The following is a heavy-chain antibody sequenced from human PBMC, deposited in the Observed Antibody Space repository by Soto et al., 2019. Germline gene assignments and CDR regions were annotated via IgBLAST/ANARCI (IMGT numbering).Heavy chain of an antibody. Sequence: SQTLSLTCAFTGDSVSSNRASWSWVMQSPSRGLEGLGRTYYRSKWYYEYAVSVRGRITINPDTSKNQYPLQLNSVTPEDKAVYLWATGEHYTGKISHYWGPG. CDR2: TYYRSKWYY. CDR3: ATGEHYTGKISHY. D-gene: IGHD1-26*01. V-gene: IGHV6-1*01. J-gene: IGHJ4*01. CDR1: GDSVSSNRAS.